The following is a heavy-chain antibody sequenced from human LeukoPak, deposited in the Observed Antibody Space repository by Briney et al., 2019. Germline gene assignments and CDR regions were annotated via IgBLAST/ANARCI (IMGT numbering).Heavy chain of an antibody. V-gene: IGHV4-59*01. CDR3: ARSPGVDDFWSGYSNWFDP. D-gene: IGHD3-3*01. Sequence: SETLSLTCTVSGGSISSYYWSWIRQPPGKGLEWIGYIYYSGSTNYNPSLKSRVTISVDTSKNQFSLKLSSVTAADTAVYYCARSPGVDDFWSGYSNWFDPWGQGTLVTVSS. J-gene: IGHJ5*02. CDR1: GGSISSYY. CDR2: IYYSGST.